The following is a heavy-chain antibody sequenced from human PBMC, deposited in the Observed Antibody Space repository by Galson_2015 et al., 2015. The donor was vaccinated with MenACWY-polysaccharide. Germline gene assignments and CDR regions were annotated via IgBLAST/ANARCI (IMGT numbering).Heavy chain of an antibody. V-gene: IGHV3-7*01. CDR1: FGNYW. CDR2: INEDERET. D-gene: IGHD4-11*01. J-gene: IGHJ4*02. Sequence: FGNYWMTWVRQAPGKGLEWVATINEDERETYHLDSVKGRFTISRDDAKNSLYLQMNSLRAEDTAVYYCARGVYSLDSWGQGTLVTVSS. CDR3: ARGVYSLDS.